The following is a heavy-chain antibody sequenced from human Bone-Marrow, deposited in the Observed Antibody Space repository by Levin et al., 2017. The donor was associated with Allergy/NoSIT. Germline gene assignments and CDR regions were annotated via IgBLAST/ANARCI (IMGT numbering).Heavy chain of an antibody. CDR1: GGSIDKSAFY. V-gene: IGHV4-39*07. D-gene: IGHD3-10*01. Sequence: PSETLSLTCSVTGGSIDKSAFYWGWIRQSPGRGLEWIGSIYHSGKTYYKPSLKGRVTMSVDTSKNLFSLRLDSVTPADMGTYYCTRGEAGRGTELGDLDYWGQGTLVTVS. CDR3: TRGEAGRGTELGDLDY. CDR2: IYHSGKT. J-gene: IGHJ4*02.